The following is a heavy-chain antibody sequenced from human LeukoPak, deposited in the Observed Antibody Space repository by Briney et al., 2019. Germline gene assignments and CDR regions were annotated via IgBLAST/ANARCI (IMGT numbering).Heavy chain of an antibody. Sequence: GASVKVSCKASGYTFTSYGISWVRQAPGQGLEWMGWVSGYNGNTNYAQNLQGRVTMTTDTSTSTAYMELRSLRSDDTAVYYCVRDLDYGDYGNWFDPWGQGTLVTVSS. D-gene: IGHD4-17*01. CDR3: VRDLDYGDYGNWFDP. J-gene: IGHJ5*02. CDR2: VSGYNGNT. CDR1: GYTFTSYG. V-gene: IGHV1-18*01.